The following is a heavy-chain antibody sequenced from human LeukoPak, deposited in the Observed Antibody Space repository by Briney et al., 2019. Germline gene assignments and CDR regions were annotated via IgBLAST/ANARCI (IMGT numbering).Heavy chain of an antibody. Sequence: PGGSLGLSCAASGFTFSSYAMSWVRQAPGKGLEWVSAISGSGSYTYYADSVKGRFTISRDNSKNTLCLQMNSLRAEDTAVYYCAKEFSSGWRRGVFDYWGQGTLVTVSS. J-gene: IGHJ4*02. V-gene: IGHV3-23*01. D-gene: IGHD6-19*01. CDR1: GFTFSSYA. CDR2: ISGSGSYT. CDR3: AKEFSSGWRRGVFDY.